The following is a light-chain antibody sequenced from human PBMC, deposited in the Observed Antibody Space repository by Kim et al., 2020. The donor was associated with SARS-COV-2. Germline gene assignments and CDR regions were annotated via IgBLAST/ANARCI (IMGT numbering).Light chain of an antibody. CDR2: EDY. CDR1: RGSFANGY. Sequence: GWTVPHPRTRSRGSFANGYVQGFRQRPGSVPATVIFEDYQRPSGVPDRFSGSVDSSSNSASLTISGLRTEDEDDYYCQSYDDTTVVFGGGTQLTVL. CDR3: QSYDDTTVV. V-gene: IGLV6-57*03. J-gene: IGLJ2*01.